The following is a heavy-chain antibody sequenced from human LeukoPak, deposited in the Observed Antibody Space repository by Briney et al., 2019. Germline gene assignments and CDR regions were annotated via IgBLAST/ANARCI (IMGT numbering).Heavy chain of an antibody. CDR2: IYYSGRT. Sequence: SQTLSLTCTVSGGSISSGGYSWGWLRQRPGKGGGWLGYIYYSGRTYYNPSLKRRVTISVNTSKNQFSRKVTSVPGAATARILCSRNRLVRGVIINYYYGMDARGQGTTVTVS. D-gene: IGHD3-10*01. CDR3: SRNRLVRGVIINYYYGMDA. V-gene: IGHV4-31*03. CDR1: GGSISSGGYS. J-gene: IGHJ6*01.